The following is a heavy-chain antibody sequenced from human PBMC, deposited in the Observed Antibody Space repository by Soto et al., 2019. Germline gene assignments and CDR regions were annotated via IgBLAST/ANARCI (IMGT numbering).Heavy chain of an antibody. D-gene: IGHD5-18*01. J-gene: IGHJ4*02. CDR3: AKDQGYSYGSSFDY. CDR2: ISYDGSNK. V-gene: IGHV3-30*18. Sequence: PGGSLRLSCAASGFTFSSYGMHWVRQAPGKGLEWVAVISYDGSNKYYADSVKGRFTISRDNSKNTLYLQMNSLRAEDTAVYYCAKDQGYSYGSSFDYWGQGTLVTVSS. CDR1: GFTFSSYG.